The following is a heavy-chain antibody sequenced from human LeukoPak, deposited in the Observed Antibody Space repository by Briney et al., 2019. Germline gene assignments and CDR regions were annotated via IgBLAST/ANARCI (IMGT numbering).Heavy chain of an antibody. J-gene: IGHJ5*02. CDR2: INHGGST. V-gene: IGHV4-34*01. Sequence: SETLSLTCAVYGGSFSDYHWNWIRQPPGQGLEWIGEINHGGSTNYNPSLKSRVTISVDTSKNQFSLKLSSVTAADTAVYYCAREGGSSWPGWFDPWGQGTLVTVSS. D-gene: IGHD6-13*01. CDR3: AREGGSSWPGWFDP. CDR1: GGSFSDYH.